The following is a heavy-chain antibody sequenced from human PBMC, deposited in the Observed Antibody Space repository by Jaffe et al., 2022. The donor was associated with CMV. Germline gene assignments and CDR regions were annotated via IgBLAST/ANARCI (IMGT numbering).Heavy chain of an antibody. D-gene: IGHD2-15*01. CDR2: IFPGDSET. CDR1: GYNFASYW. J-gene: IGHJ6*03. Sequence: EVQLVQSGAEVKKPGESLKISCQGSGYNFASYWIGWVRQLPGKDLEWVGIIFPGDSETTYNSSFQGQVTISADKSSSIAFLQWSSLKASDTAMYYCGRILLGPLYMDVWGTGTAVTVSS. V-gene: IGHV5-51*01. CDR3: GRILLGPLYMDV.